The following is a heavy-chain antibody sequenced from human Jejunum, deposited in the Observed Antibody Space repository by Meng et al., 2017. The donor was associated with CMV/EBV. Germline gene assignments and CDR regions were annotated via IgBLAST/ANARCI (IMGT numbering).Heavy chain of an antibody. V-gene: IGHV3-23*01. CDR3: VKQLLPPVP. Sequence: VHLLESGGGLVPIGESLRLSCVASQFTFTTYAMNWVRQAPGKGLEWVSSISGSGDTTQYSDSVKGRFTISRDNSKNTLYLQMNSLRAEDTAVYYCVKQLLPPVPWGQGTLVTVSS. J-gene: IGHJ5*02. CDR2: ISGSGDTT. D-gene: IGHD1-26*01. CDR1: QFTFTTYA.